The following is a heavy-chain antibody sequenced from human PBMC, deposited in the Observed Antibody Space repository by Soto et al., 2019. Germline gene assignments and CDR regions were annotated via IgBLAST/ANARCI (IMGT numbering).Heavy chain of an antibody. V-gene: IGHV3-9*01. Sequence: PGGSLRLSCAASGFTFDDYGMHWVRQAPGKGLEWVSGISWNSGSIGYADSVKGRFIISRDNAKNSLYLQMNNLRPEDTAFYFCAKGSTTHTFGPLDPWGQGTLVTVSS. J-gene: IGHJ5*02. CDR2: ISWNSGSI. CDR1: GFTFDDYG. D-gene: IGHD1-1*01. CDR3: AKGSTTHTFGPLDP.